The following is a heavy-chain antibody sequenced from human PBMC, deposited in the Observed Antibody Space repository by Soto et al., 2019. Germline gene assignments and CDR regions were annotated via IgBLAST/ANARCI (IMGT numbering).Heavy chain of an antibody. CDR3: ARVPYYAFDAFDI. D-gene: IGHD3-16*01. Sequence: QVQLQESGPGLVKPSQTLSLTCTVSGGSINSGDYYWSWIRQPPGKGLEWIGYIYYSGSTYYSPSLESRVTISVDTSKIQFSLKLRSVTAADTAVYFCARVPYYAFDAFDIWGLGTMVTVSS. CDR2: IYYSGST. J-gene: IGHJ3*02. V-gene: IGHV4-30-4*01. CDR1: GGSINSGDYY.